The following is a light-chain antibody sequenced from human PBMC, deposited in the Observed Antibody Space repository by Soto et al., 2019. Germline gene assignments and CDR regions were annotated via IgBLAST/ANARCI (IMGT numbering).Light chain of an antibody. CDR2: GAS. J-gene: IGKJ4*01. Sequence: EIVMTQSPATLSVSPGERATLSCRASQSVSSNLAWYQQKPGQAPRLLIHGASTRATGIPARFSGSGSGTEFTLTISSLQSEDFAVYYCQQRCNWPPVTFGGGTKVEIK. V-gene: IGKV3-15*01. CDR3: QQRCNWPPVT. CDR1: QSVSSN.